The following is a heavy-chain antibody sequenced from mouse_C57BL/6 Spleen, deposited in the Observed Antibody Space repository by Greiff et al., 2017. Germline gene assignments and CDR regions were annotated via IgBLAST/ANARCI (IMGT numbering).Heavy chain of an antibody. Sequence: EVQVVESGGGLVKPGGSLKLSCAASGFTFSSYAMSWVRQTPEKRLEWLATISDGGSYTYYPDNVKGRFTISRDNAKNNLYLQMSHLKSEDTAMYYCARGSPLRYAMDYWGQGTSVTVSS. V-gene: IGHV5-4*01. J-gene: IGHJ4*01. CDR3: ARGSPLRYAMDY. D-gene: IGHD1-1*01. CDR1: GFTFSSYA. CDR2: ISDGGSYT.